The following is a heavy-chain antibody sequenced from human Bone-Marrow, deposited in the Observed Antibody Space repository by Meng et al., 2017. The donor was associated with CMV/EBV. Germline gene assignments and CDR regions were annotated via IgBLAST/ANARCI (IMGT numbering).Heavy chain of an antibody. Sequence: SETLSLTCTVSGGSISSGGYYWSWIRQHPGKGLEWIGYIYYSGSTYYNPSLKSRVTISVDTSKNQFSLKLSSVTAADTAVYYCARDGLPWGLYGMDVWGQGTTVTVSS. J-gene: IGHJ6*02. CDR3: ARDGLPWGLYGMDV. D-gene: IGHD3-16*01. V-gene: IGHV4-31*03. CDR1: GGSISSGGYY. CDR2: IYYSGST.